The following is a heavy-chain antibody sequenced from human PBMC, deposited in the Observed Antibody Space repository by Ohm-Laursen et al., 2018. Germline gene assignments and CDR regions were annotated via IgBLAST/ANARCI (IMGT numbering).Heavy chain of an antibody. CDR1: GFTFSSYN. CDR3: AKGRSEVVSAALNY. V-gene: IGHV3-23*01. Sequence: SLRLSCSASGFTFSSYNMNWVRQAPGKGLEWVSVISGSGDDTYYTDSVKGRFTVSRDISNNTVYLHMDSLGAEDTAVYYCAKGRSEVVSAALNYWGQGTLVTVSS. J-gene: IGHJ4*02. D-gene: IGHD2-2*01. CDR2: ISGSGDDT.